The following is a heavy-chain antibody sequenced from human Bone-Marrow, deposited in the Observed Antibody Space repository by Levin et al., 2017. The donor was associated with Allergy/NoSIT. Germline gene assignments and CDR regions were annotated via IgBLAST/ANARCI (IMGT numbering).Heavy chain of an antibody. J-gene: IGHJ4*02. Sequence: LSLTCAASGFTFDDYAMHWVRQAPGKGLEWVSGISWNSGSIGYADSVKGRFTISRDNAKNSLYLQMNSLRAEDTALYYCAKDSSGGEGAFDYWGQGTLVTVSS. CDR2: ISWNSGSI. D-gene: IGHD6-19*01. CDR1: GFTFDDYA. CDR3: AKDSSGGEGAFDY. V-gene: IGHV3-9*01.